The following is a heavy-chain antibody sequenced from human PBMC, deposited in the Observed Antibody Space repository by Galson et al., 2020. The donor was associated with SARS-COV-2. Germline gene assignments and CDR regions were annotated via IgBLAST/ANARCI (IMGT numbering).Heavy chain of an antibody. D-gene: IGHD6-13*01. CDR2: IRSKANSYAT. CDR3: TSLIAAAGSVYYYYYGMDV. J-gene: IGHJ6*02. Sequence: GGSLRLSCAASGFTFSGSAMHWVRQASGQGLEWVGRIRSKANSYATAYAASVKGRFTISRDDSKNTAYLQMNSLKTEDTAVYYCTSLIAAAGSVYYYYYGMDVWGQGTTVTVSS. CDR1: GFTFSGSA. V-gene: IGHV3-73*01.